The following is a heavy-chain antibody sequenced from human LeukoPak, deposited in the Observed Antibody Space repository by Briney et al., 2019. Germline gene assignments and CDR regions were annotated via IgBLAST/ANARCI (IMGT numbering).Heavy chain of an antibody. V-gene: IGHV4-61*02. CDR1: GGSISSGSYY. Sequence: SETLSLTCTVSGGSISSGSYYWSWIRQPAGKGLEWIGRIYTSGSTNYNPSLKSRVTISVDTSKNQFSLKLSSLTAADTAVYYCATTMVRGVITAGYYYYYMDVWGKGTTVTVSS. CDR3: ATTMVRGVITAGYYYYYMDV. D-gene: IGHD3-10*01. CDR2: IYTSGST. J-gene: IGHJ6*03.